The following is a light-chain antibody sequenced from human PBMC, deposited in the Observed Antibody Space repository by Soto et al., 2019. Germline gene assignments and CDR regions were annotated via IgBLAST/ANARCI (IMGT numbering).Light chain of an antibody. CDR2: AAS. J-gene: IGKJ2*01. Sequence: EIVMTQSPGTLSLSPGERATLSCRASQSVTSNLAWYQQKPGQAPRLLIYAASSRASGIPARFSGSGSGTEFTLTIGSLQSEDFAVYFCQQYYNWPYTFGQGTNLDFK. CDR1: QSVTSN. CDR3: QQYYNWPYT. V-gene: IGKV3-15*01.